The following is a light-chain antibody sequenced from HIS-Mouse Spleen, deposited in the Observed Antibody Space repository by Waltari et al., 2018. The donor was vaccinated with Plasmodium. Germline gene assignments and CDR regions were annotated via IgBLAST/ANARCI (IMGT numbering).Light chain of an antibody. V-gene: IGLV3-1*01. CDR2: QDS. Sequence: SYELTQPPSASVSPGQTASITCSGDKLGYKYACWYQQKPGQSPGLVIYQDSKRPSGSPERFAGSNSGKTATLTISGTQAMDEADYYCQAWDSSTVVFGGGTKLTVL. CDR3: QAWDSSTVV. CDR1: KLGYKY. J-gene: IGLJ2*01.